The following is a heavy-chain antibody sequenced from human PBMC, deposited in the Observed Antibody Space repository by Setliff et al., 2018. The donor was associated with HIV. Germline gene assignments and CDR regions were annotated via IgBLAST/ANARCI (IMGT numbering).Heavy chain of an antibody. J-gene: IGHJ4*02. CDR2: INQDGSEK. CDR3: AREEISYYFDY. V-gene: IGHV3-7*01. Sequence: PGGSLRLSCAVSGFTFSSHWMVWVRQAPGKGLEWVANINQDGSEKNYVDSVKGRFTISRDNAKNSLFLQMNSLRAEDTAVYYCAREEISYYFDYWGQGTLVTVSS. CDR1: GFTFSSHW.